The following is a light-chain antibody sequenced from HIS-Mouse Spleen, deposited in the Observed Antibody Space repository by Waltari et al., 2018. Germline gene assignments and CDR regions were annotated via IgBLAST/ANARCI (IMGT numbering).Light chain of an antibody. CDR1: QGISSY. V-gene: IGKV1-9*01. CDR2: AAS. Sequence: IQLTQSPSSLSASVGDRVTITCRASQGISSYLAWYQQKPGNAPKLLIYAASTLQSGVPSRFSGSGSGTEFTLTISSLQTEDFATYYCQQLNSYPPTFGQGTKVEIK. J-gene: IGKJ1*01. CDR3: QQLNSYPPT.